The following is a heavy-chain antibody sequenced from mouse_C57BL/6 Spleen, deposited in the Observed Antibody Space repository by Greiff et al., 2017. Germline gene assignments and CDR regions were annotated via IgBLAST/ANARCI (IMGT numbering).Heavy chain of an antibody. CDR1: GYTFTSYT. J-gene: IGHJ4*01. CDR3: ARSPPYYAMDY. Sequence: QVQLQQSGAELARPGASVKMSCKASGYTFTSYTMHWVKQRPGQGLEWIGYINPSSGYTKYNQKFKDKATLTADKSSSTAYMQLSNLTSEDSAVYYCARSPPYYAMDYWGQGTSVTVSS. V-gene: IGHV1-4*01. CDR2: INPSSGYT.